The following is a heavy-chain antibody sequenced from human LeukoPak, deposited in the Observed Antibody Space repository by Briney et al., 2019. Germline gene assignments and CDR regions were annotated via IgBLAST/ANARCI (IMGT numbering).Heavy chain of an antibody. J-gene: IGHJ4*02. CDR1: GITLSNYG. V-gene: IGHV3-23*01. CDR3: ARLEIGFDY. D-gene: IGHD1-1*01. CDR2: ISGSGGST. Sequence: GGSLRLSCAVSGITLSNYGMSWVRQAPGKGLEWVSAISGSGGSTYYADSVKGRFTISRDNSKNTLYLQMNSLRAEDTAVYYCARLEIGFDYWGQGTLVTVSS.